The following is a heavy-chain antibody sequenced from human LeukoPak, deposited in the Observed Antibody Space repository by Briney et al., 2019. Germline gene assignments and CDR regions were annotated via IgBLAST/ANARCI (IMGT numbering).Heavy chain of an antibody. CDR3: ARRPDSAGPFDY. CDR2: ISYSGST. D-gene: IGHD6-19*01. J-gene: IGHJ4*02. Sequence: PSETLSLTCTVSGVSISSSSYYWGWIRQPPGKGLEWIGCISYSGSTYSNPSRKRRVTISVYTSKNQVSLKLSSVTAADTAAYYCARRPDSAGPFDYWGQGTLVTVSS. V-gene: IGHV4-39*01. CDR1: GVSISSSSYY.